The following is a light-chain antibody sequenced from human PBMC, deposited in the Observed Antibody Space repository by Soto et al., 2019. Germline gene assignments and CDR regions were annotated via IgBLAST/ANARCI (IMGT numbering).Light chain of an antibody. Sequence: QSALTQPGSVSGSPGQSITISCTGTSSDVGAYNYVSLYQQHPGKAPKLMIYDVSHRPSGVSNRFSGSKSGNTASLTISGLQAEDEAAYYCSSYTSSSTLVVFGGGTKLTVL. J-gene: IGLJ2*01. V-gene: IGLV2-14*03. CDR2: DVS. CDR1: SSDVGAYNY. CDR3: SSYTSSSTLVV.